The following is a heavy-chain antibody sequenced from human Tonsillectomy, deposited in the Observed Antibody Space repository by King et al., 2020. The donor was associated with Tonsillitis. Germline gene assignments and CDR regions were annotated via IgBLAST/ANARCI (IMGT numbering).Heavy chain of an antibody. V-gene: IGHV3-7*02. CDR1: GFTFSNYW. CDR2: IKQGGSEK. Sequence: VQLVESGGGLVQPGGSLRLSCAASGFTFSNYWMSWVRQAPGKGLEWVANIKQGGSEKYYVDSVKGRFTISRDNAKNSLYLQMNSLRAEDTAVYYCASGIYYDFWSGYLRDFDYWGQGTLVTVSS. CDR3: ASGIYYDFWSGYLRDFDY. D-gene: IGHD3-3*01. J-gene: IGHJ4*02.